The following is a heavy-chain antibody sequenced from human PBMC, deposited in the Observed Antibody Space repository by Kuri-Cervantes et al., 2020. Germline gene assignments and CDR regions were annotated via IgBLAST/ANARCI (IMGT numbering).Heavy chain of an antibody. V-gene: IGHV3-30-3*01. J-gene: IGHJ2*01. CDR3: AKDGGSFPWYFDL. Sequence: GESLKISCAASGFTFSSYAMHWVRQAPGKGLEWVAVISYDGSNKYYADSVKGRFTISRDNSKNTLYLQMNSLRAEDTALYYCAKDGGSFPWYFDLWGRGTLVTVSS. CDR1: GFTFSSYA. D-gene: IGHD2-15*01. CDR2: ISYDGSNK.